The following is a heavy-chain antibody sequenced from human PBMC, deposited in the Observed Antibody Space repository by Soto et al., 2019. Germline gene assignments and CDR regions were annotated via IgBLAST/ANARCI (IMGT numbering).Heavy chain of an antibody. CDR1: GFTFRNYA. Sequence: EVQLLESGGNSVQPGGSLRLSCAASGFTFRNYAMTWVRQAPGRGLEWVSLICGSADSTFYADSLKGRFTISRDNSKSTLYLQVNSLRAEDSAIYYCARVYSSGWYLGYYFDYWGQGTLVTVSS. V-gene: IGHV3-23*01. CDR3: ARVYSSGWYLGYYFDY. CDR2: ICGSADST. J-gene: IGHJ4*02. D-gene: IGHD6-19*01.